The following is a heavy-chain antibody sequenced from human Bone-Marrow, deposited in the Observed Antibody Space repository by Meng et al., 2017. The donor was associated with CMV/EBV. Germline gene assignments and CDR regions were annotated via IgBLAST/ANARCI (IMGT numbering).Heavy chain of an antibody. CDR2: IYWDDDK. CDR1: GFSLSTSGVG. V-gene: IGHV2-5*02. J-gene: IGHJ4*02. Sequence: INLKWPCPSLMTPPQTLTLTFTFSGFSLSTSGVGVGWIRQPPGKALEWLALIYWDDDKRYSPSLKSRLTITKDTSKNQVVLTMTNMDPVDTATYYCAHRQVRGYFDYWGQGTLVTVSS. CDR3: AHRQVRGYFDY. D-gene: IGHD3-10*01.